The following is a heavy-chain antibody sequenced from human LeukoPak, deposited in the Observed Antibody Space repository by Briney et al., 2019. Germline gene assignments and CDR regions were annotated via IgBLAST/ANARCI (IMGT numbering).Heavy chain of an antibody. CDR2: IYYSGST. CDR3: ASMETVVVVAATPGYAFDI. Sequence: SETLSLTCTVSGGSISSYYWSWIRQPPGKGLEWIGYIYYSGSTNYNPSLKSRVTISVDTSKNQFSLKLSSVTAADTAVYYCASMETVVVVAATPGYAFDIWGQGTMVTVSS. J-gene: IGHJ3*02. CDR1: GGSISSYY. V-gene: IGHV4-59*01. D-gene: IGHD2-15*01.